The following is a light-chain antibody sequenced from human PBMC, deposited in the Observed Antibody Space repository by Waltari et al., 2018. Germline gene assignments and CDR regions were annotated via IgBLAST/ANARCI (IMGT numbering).Light chain of an antibody. CDR1: SLRSYY. Sequence: SSELTQDPAVSVALGQTVRITCQGDSLRSYYANWYRQKQGQAPLLVMYGKNNRPSGIPDRFSGSYSGDTASLTITGAQAEDEADYYCNSRDSNGNPFVFGPATKVTVL. V-gene: IGLV3-19*01. CDR3: NSRDSNGNPFV. CDR2: GKN. J-gene: IGLJ1*01.